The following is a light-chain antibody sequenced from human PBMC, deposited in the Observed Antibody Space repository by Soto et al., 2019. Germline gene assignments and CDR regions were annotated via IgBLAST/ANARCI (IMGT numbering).Light chain of an antibody. CDR2: KAS. Sequence: DIQMTQTPSTLSASVGDRVTITCRASQSISSWLAWYQQKPGKAPKLLIYKASSLESGVPSRFSGSGSGTEFTLTISSLQPDDFATYYCQQYNSYSVPFGQGTK. CDR1: QSISSW. V-gene: IGKV1-5*03. CDR3: QQYNSYSVP. J-gene: IGKJ1*01.